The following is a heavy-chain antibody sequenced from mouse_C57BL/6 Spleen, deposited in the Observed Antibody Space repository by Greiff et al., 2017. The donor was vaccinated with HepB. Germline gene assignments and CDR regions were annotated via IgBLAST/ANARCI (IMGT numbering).Heavy chain of an antibody. Sequence: QVQLKESGPELVKPGASVKISCKASGYAFSSSWMNWVKQRPGKGLEWIGRIYPGDGDTNYNGKFKGKATLTADKSSSTAYMQLSSLTSEDSAVYFCASDDYPYYAMDYWGQGTSVTVSS. CDR2: IYPGDGDT. V-gene: IGHV1-82*01. D-gene: IGHD2-4*01. CDR1: GYAFSSSW. J-gene: IGHJ4*01. CDR3: ASDDYPYYAMDY.